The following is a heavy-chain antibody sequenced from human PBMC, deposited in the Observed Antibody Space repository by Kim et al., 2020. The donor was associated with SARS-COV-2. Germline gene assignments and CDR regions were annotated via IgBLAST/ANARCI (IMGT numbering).Heavy chain of an antibody. CDR3: AKDRDRLRDIDA. V-gene: IGHV3-23*01. CDR2: IGGGGWNT. Sequence: GGSLRLSCAASGFNFNTYAMNWVRQAPGKGLQWVSTIGGGGWNTFYADSVKGRFTISRDNSKNTLYLQLNSLRAEDTAVYYCAKDRDRLRDIDAWGLGTLVTVSS. D-gene: IGHD2-2*01. J-gene: IGHJ5*02. CDR1: GFNFNTYA.